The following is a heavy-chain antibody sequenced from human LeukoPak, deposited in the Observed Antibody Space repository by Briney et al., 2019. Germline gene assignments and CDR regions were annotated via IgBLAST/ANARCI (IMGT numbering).Heavy chain of an antibody. CDR1: GFTFYNYA. CDR2: IGGNGDTS. J-gene: IGHJ4*02. D-gene: IGHD5-18*01. CDR3: ATRHEYSYPY. Sequence: PGGSLRLSCVASGFTFYNYAMYWVRQAPGKGLEYVSAIGGNGDTSYYADSVKGRFTISRDNSKNTVYLQLGSLRTEDMAVYYCATRHEYSYPYWGQGTLVTVSS. V-gene: IGHV3-64*02.